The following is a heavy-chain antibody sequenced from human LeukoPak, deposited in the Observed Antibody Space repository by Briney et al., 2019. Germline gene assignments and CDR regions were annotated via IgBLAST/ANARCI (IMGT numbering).Heavy chain of an antibody. CDR2: ISWNSRTI. CDR1: GFTFDDYA. V-gene: IGHV3-9*03. D-gene: IGHD2-15*01. Sequence: PGRSLRLSCTASGFTFDDYAVHWVRQAPGKGLEWVSGISWNSRTIGYADSVKGRFIVSRDNAKNSLYLQMNSLRAEDMALYYCAKDRGGGPTHGLDYWGQGTLVTVSS. CDR3: AKDRGGGPTHGLDY. J-gene: IGHJ4*02.